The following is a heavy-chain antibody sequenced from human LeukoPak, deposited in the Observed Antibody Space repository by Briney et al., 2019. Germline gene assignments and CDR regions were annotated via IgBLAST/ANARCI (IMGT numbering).Heavy chain of an antibody. CDR2: IGNNGGGI. CDR3: AIDPNWVTHS. CDR1: GFTFSTYT. V-gene: IGHV3-23*01. D-gene: IGHD7-27*01. Sequence: GGSLRLSCAASGFTFSTYTMYWVRQPPGKRLEWVSIIGNNGGGIHYADSVKGRITITRDNFKNALYLQKNSLSVEDTAVYYCAIDPNWVTHSWGQGVLVTVSS. J-gene: IGHJ4*02.